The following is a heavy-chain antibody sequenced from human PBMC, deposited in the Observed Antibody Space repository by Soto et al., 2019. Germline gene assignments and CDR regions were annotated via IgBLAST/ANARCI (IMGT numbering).Heavy chain of an antibody. Sequence: GGSLRLSCAASGFIFSNAWMNWVRQAPGKGLEWVGRLKSKTDGGTTDYAAPVKGRFTISRDDSKNTLYLQMNSLKTEDTAVYYCTTGGWAVVVPAAMNYYYYGMDVWGQGTTVTVSS. J-gene: IGHJ6*02. D-gene: IGHD2-2*01. V-gene: IGHV3-15*07. CDR2: LKSKTDGGTT. CDR1: GFIFSNAW. CDR3: TTGGWAVVVPAAMNYYYYGMDV.